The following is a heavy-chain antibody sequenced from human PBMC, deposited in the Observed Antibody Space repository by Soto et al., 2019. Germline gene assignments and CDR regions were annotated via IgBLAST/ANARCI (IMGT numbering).Heavy chain of an antibody. D-gene: IGHD6-6*01. CDR1: GYTFTSYG. CDR2: ISAYNGNT. J-gene: IGHJ5*02. Sequence: ASVKVSCKASGYTFTSYGISWVRQAPGQGLEWMGWISAYNGNTNYAQKLQGRVTMTTDTSTSTAYMELRSLRSDDTAVYYCARDTPYSSSARNWFDPWGQGTLVTVSS. CDR3: ARDTPYSSSARNWFDP. V-gene: IGHV1-18*01.